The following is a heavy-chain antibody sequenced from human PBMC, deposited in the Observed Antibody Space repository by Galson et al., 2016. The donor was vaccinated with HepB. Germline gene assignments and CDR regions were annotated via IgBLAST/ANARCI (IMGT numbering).Heavy chain of an antibody. CDR2: IYNSGST. J-gene: IGHJ6*03. V-gene: IGHV4-61*01. Sequence: SETLSLTCSVSGGSVSSGNYYWNWIRQPPGKGLEWIGYIYNSGSTSYNPSLKSRVTISVDTSKNQFSLKLSSVTAADTAVYYCARDTYDYIWGSYRRLKGYMDVCVKGTTYIVSS. CDR1: GGSVSSGNYY. CDR3: ARDTYDYIWGSYRRLKGYMDV. D-gene: IGHD3-16*02.